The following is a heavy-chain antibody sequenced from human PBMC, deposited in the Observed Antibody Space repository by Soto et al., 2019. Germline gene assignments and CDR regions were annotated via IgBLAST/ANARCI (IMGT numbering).Heavy chain of an antibody. Sequence: LRLSCAASGFSFSISPMHWARQAPGKGPEWVALISYDGTNKFYADSVKGRFTISRDNSKSTLYLQVDSLRPEDAAVYYCARDPKTSGGQHWAFNYFDSWGQGTLVTVSS. D-gene: IGHD7-27*01. J-gene: IGHJ4*02. CDR1: GFSFSISP. CDR2: ISYDGTNK. V-gene: IGHV3-30-3*01. CDR3: ARDPKTSGGQHWAFNYFDS.